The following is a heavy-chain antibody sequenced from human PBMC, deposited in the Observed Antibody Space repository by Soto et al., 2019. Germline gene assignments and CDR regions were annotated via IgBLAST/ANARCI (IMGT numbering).Heavy chain of an antibody. Sequence: SETLSLTCTVSGGSISSYYWSWIRQPPGKGLEWIGYIYYSGSTNYNPSLKSRVTISVDTSKNQFSLKLSSVTAADTAVYYCARGTSGIVVVPAAMHYYYYYMDVWGKGTTVTVSS. D-gene: IGHD2-2*01. J-gene: IGHJ6*03. V-gene: IGHV4-59*01. CDR1: GGSISSYY. CDR2: IYYSGST. CDR3: ARGTSGIVVVPAAMHYYYYYMDV.